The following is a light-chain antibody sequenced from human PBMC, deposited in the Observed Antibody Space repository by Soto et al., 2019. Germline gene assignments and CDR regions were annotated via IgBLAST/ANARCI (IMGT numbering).Light chain of an antibody. V-gene: IGKV3-20*01. CDR2: GAS. J-gene: IGKJ1*01. Sequence: ESVLTQCPGTMSLSPGGRATLSCRASQSVSSSYLAWYQQRPRQAPRLLIYGASNRATGIPDSLSGSGSGTDFTLTISRMEPEDFAVYYCQQYGTSGTFGHGTKVDIK. CDR1: QSVSSSY. CDR3: QQYGTSGT.